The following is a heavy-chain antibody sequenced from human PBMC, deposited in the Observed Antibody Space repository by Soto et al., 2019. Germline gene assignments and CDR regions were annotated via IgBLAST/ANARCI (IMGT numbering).Heavy chain of an antibody. CDR3: ARVSGSYYYGMDV. CDR2: IYHSGST. D-gene: IGHD1-26*01. V-gene: IGHV4-4*02. CDR1: GGSISSSNW. J-gene: IGHJ6*02. Sequence: QVQLQESGPGLVKPSGTLSLTCAVSGGSISSSNWWSWVRQPPGKGLEWIGEIYHSGSTNYNPSLESRVTISVDKSKNQFSLKRSSVTAADTAVYYCARVSGSYYYGMDVWGQGITVTVSS.